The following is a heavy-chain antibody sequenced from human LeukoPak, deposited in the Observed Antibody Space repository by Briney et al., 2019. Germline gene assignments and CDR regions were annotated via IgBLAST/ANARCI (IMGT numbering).Heavy chain of an antibody. J-gene: IGHJ4*02. D-gene: IGHD3-22*01. V-gene: IGHV3-23*01. Sequence: GSLRLSCAAXGFTFSSCAMSWVRQAPGEGLEWVSGISGSAVSTYYADSVKGRFTVSRDNSKNTLYLQMNSLRAEDTAVYYCAEGGSYSDSSDYYFRFDHWGQGTLVTVSS. CDR3: AEGGSYSDSSDYYFRFDH. CDR2: ISGSAVST. CDR1: GFTFSSCA.